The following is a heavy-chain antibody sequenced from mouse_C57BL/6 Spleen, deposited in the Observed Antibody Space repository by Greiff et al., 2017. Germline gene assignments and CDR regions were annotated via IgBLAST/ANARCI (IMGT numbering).Heavy chain of an antibody. V-gene: IGHV5-4*01. CDR1: GFTFSSYA. CDR2: ISDGGSYT. CDR3: ARADPMDY. D-gene: IGHD6-1*01. Sequence: EVQLVESGGGLVKPGGSLKLSCAASGFTFSSYAMSWVRQTPEKRLEWVATISDGGSYTYYPDNVKGRFTISRDNAKNNLYLQMSHLKSEDTAMYYCARADPMDYWGQGTSVTVSS. J-gene: IGHJ4*01.